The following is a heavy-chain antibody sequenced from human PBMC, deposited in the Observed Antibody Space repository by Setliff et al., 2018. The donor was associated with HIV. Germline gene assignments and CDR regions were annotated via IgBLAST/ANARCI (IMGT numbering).Heavy chain of an antibody. D-gene: IGHD3-10*01. V-gene: IGHV3-7*01. CDR3: ARVYLT. CDR2: INQDGSEK. J-gene: IGHJ4*02. CDR1: GFTFSSYW. Sequence: TGGSLRLSCAASGFTFSSYWVSWVRQAPGKGLEWVANINQDGSEKYYVDSVKSRFPISRDNAKNSLYLQMNSLRAEDTAVYYCARVYLTWGQGTLVTSPQ.